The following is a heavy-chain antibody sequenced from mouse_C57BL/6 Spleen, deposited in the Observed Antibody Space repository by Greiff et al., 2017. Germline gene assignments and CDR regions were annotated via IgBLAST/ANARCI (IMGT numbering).Heavy chain of an antibody. J-gene: IGHJ3*01. Sequence: QVQLQQSGPELVKPGASVKISCKASGYAFSSSWMNWVKQRPGKGLEWIGRICPGDGDTNYNGKFTGKSTLSSDKSSNTAYMQHRSLTSEDSAVYVCAKTTTVVGGARFAYWGQETLVTVSA. CDR1: GYAFSSSW. CDR2: ICPGDGDT. CDR3: AKTTTVVGGARFAY. V-gene: IGHV1-82*01. D-gene: IGHD1-1*01.